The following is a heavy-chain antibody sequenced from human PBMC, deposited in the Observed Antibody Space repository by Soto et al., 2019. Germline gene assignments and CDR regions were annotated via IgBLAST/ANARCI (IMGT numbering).Heavy chain of an antibody. CDR3: ARGADYYDSSGPSFDY. V-gene: IGHV1-69*01. D-gene: IGHD3-22*01. CDR1: GGTFSSYA. CDR2: IIPIFGTA. Sequence: QVQLVQSGAEVKKPGSSVKVSCKASGGTFSSYAISWVRQAPGQGLEWMGGIIPIFGTANYAQKFQGRVTMTADESTSTAYMELSILRSEDTAVYYCARGADYYDSSGPSFDYWGQGTLVTVSS. J-gene: IGHJ4*02.